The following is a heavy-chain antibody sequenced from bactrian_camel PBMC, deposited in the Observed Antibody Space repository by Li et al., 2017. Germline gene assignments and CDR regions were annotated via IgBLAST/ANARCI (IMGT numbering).Heavy chain of an antibody. Sequence: HVQLVESGGGSVEAGGSLRLSCAVSGYTSARTCMGWFRQAPGKEREGVASIDSDGAPSYDDSVKGRFTLSTDNAKNILYLHMSSLEPEDTAMYYCAAERFCRFASGYRGQGTQVTVS. D-gene: IGHD1*01. CDR3: AAERFCRFASGY. CDR2: IDSDGAP. V-gene: IGHV3S55*01. CDR1: GYTSARTC. J-gene: IGHJ6*01.